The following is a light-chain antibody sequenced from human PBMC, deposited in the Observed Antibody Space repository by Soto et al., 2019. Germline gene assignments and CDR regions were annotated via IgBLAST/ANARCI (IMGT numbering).Light chain of an antibody. V-gene: IGLV1-47*01. CDR3: TVWDDSLRGRL. J-gene: IGLJ2*01. CDR2: RNN. CDR1: SSSIESNY. Sequence: QPVLTQPPSASVTPGQRVTISCSGTSSSIESNYVYWYQQLPGTAPRLLIYRNNQRPSGVPDRFSGSKSGTSASLAISALRSEDEADYYCTVWDDSLRGRLFGGGTKVTVL.